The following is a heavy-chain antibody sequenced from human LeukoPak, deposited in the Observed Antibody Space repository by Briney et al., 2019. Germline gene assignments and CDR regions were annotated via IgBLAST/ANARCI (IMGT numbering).Heavy chain of an antibody. Sequence: ASVTLSCMSAGYAGSSSGISWVWLGPGQGPGWVGWISAYKGNTDNAPKLQGRVTMATHTSTSTAYMELRSLRSDDTAVYYCARDQGPVSSGQYPDAFGIWGPGTMVTVSS. CDR2: ISAYKGNT. J-gene: IGHJ3*02. D-gene: IGHD3-22*01. CDR1: GYAGSSSG. CDR3: ARDQGPVSSGQYPDAFGI. V-gene: IGHV1-18*01.